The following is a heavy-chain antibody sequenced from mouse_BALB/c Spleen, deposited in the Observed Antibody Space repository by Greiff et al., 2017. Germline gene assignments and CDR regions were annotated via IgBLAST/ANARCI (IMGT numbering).Heavy chain of an antibody. CDR3: ARDYYGSRFAY. D-gene: IGHD1-1*01. Sequence: EVKLQESGGGLVQPGGSLKLSCAASGFTFSSYGMSWVRQTPDKRLELVATINSNGGSTYYPDSVKGRFTISRDNAKNTLYLQMSSLKSEDTAMYYCARDYYGSRFAYWGQGTLVTVSA. CDR2: INSNGGST. CDR1: GFTFSSYG. J-gene: IGHJ3*01. V-gene: IGHV5-6-3*01.